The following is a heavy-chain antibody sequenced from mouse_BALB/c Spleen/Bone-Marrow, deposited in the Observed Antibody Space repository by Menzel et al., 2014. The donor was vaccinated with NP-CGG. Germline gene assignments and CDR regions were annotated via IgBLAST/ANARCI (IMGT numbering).Heavy chain of an antibody. J-gene: IGHJ4*01. V-gene: IGHV3-2*02. CDR3: AYYRYDYYAMDY. CDR1: GYSITSDYA. D-gene: IGHD2-14*01. CDR2: ISYSGST. Sequence: EVKLLESGPGLVKPSQSLSLTCTVTGYSITSDYAWNWIRQFPGNKLEWMGYISYSGSTSYNPSLKSRISITRDTSKNQFFLQLNSVTTEDTATYYCAYYRYDYYAMDYWGQGTSVTVSS.